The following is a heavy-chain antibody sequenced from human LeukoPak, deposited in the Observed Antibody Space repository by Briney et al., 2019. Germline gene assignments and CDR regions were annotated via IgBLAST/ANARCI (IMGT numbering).Heavy chain of an antibody. CDR1: TFAFSSYA. CDR3: TKDPNGDYVGAFDF. CDR2: IAGSGAGT. V-gene: IGHV3-23*01. J-gene: IGHJ3*01. D-gene: IGHD4-17*01. Sequence: GGSLRLSCAASTFAFSSYAMTWVRQAPGKGLEWVSSIAGSGAGTSYADSVKGRFTVSRDNSKNTLYLQMNSLRAEDTAVYYCTKDPNGDYVGAFDFWDQGTLVIVSS.